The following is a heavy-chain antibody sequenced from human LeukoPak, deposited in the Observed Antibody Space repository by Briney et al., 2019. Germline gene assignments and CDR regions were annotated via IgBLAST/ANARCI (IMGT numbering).Heavy chain of an antibody. J-gene: IGHJ6*01. CDR2: IHYSGNT. V-gene: IGHV4-59*08. CDR3: ARGGDSGGYFNHYYYGMDG. D-gene: IGHD3-9*01. CDR1: GDPIRNYH. Sequence: SETLSLTCIVSGDPIRNYHWNWIRQSPAKGLEWIGFIHYSGNTHYRPTLRSRLTMSVDTSKNQFSLKLTAVTAADTAVYSCARGGDSGGYFNHYYYGMDGWGQGTTVTVSS.